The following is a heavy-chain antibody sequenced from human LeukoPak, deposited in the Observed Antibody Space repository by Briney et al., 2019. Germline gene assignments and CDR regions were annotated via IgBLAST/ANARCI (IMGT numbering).Heavy chain of an antibody. CDR2: ISSSASTI. CDR1: GFTFSDYY. CDR3: ARRAARSPYFDY. D-gene: IGHD6-6*01. V-gene: IGHV3-11*04. J-gene: IGHJ4*02. Sequence: GGSLRLSCAASGFTFSDYYMNWIRQAPGKGLEWVSYISSSASTIYYADSVKGRFTISRDNAKNSLFLQMTSLRAEDTAVYYCARRAARSPYFDYWGREILVTVSS.